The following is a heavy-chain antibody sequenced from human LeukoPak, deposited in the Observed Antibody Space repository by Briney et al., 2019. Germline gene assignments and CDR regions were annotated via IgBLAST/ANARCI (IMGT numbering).Heavy chain of an antibody. J-gene: IGHJ4*02. V-gene: IGHV5-51*01. CDR3: ARGDRGMVPDY. CDR2: IYPRDSDT. CDR1: GYRFTSYW. Sequence: GESLKISCKGSGYRFTSYWLGWVRQMPGKGLEWMGIIYPRDSDTRYSPSFQGQVTISADKSITTAYLQWRSLKASDTAMYYCARGDRGMVPDYWGQGTLVTVSS. D-gene: IGHD5-18*01.